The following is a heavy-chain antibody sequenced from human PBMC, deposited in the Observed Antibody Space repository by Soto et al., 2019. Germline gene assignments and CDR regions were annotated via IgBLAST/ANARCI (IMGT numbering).Heavy chain of an antibody. CDR1: GGSSISYY. V-gene: IGHV4-59*01. J-gene: IGHJ5*02. Sequence: LETLPLTCTVSGGSSISYYWSWIRQPTGKGLEWIGYIYYSGSTNYNPSLKSRVTISVDTSKNQFSLKLSPVTAADTAVYYCARVTTHIMVYAMWGNWFDPWGQGTLVTVSS. D-gene: IGHD2-8*01. CDR2: IYYSGST. CDR3: ARVTTHIMVYAMWGNWFDP.